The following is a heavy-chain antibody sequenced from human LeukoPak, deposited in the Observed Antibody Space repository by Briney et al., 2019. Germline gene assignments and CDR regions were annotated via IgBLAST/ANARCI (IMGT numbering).Heavy chain of an antibody. V-gene: IGHV3-43*02. Sequence: PGGSLRLSCAHSGVSLSDYVTRWVRQAPGEGVEWVSLISGDGGSTYYSDSVKGRFTISRDNSKNSLFLQMNSLRDEDTALYYCAKDTYDDNSGYDSYFDYWGQGTLVTVSS. CDR2: ISGDGGST. CDR1: GVSLSDYV. J-gene: IGHJ4*02. D-gene: IGHD3-22*01. CDR3: AKDTYDDNSGYDSYFDY.